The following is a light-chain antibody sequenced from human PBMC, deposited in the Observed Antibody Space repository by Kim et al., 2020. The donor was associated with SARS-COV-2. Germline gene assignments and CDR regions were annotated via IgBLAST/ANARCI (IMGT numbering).Light chain of an antibody. Sequence: SASVGDRVTITCRASQSISPWLAWYQQKPGKAPKLLIYDASSLESGVPSRFSGRGSGTEFTLTISSLQPDDFATYYCQQYNSYSSTFGQGTKLEI. CDR1: QSISPW. V-gene: IGKV1-5*01. CDR2: DAS. J-gene: IGKJ2*01. CDR3: QQYNSYSST.